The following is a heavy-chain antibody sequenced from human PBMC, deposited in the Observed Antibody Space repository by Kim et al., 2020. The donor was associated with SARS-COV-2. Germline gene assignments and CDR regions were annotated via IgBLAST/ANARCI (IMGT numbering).Heavy chain of an antibody. CDR2: ITWNSGTI. CDR3: AKAGCSGSSCYFNW. Sequence: GGSLRLSCAASGFTFGDYAMHWVRQAPGKGLEWVSGITWNSGTIEYGDSVKGRFTISRDNAKNSLYLQMNSLRTEDTALYYCAKAGCSGSSCYFNWWGQGSLVTVSS. D-gene: IGHD2-2*01. V-gene: IGHV3-9*01. J-gene: IGHJ4*02. CDR1: GFTFGDYA.